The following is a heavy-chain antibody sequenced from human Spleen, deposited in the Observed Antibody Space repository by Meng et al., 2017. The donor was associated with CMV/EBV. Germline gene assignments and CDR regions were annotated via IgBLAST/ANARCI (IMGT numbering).Heavy chain of an antibody. CDR2: ISGSGRMI. CDR3: ARDLFVGYYYYYGMDV. D-gene: IGHD2-21*01. J-gene: IGHJ6*02. CDR1: GFTFSGFG. Sequence: GGSLRLSCAASGFTFSGFGMNWVRQAPGKGLEWISYISGSGRMIDYADSVKGRFTISRDNAKNSLYLRMNSLRAEDTAVYYCARDLFVGYYYYYGMDVWGQGTTVTVSS. V-gene: IGHV3-48*04.